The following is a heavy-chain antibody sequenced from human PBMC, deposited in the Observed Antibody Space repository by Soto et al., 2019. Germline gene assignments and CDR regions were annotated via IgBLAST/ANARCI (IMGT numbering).Heavy chain of an antibody. V-gene: IGHV4-34*01. Sequence: QVQLQQWGAGLLKPSETLSLTCAVYGGSFSGYYWSWIRQPPGKGLEWIGEINDSGSTNYNPSLKSRVTISVDTSKNQFSLKLSSVTAADTAVYYCARGKRIVVVPAAIFDYWGQGTLVTVSS. J-gene: IGHJ4*02. CDR3: ARGKRIVVVPAAIFDY. D-gene: IGHD2-2*01. CDR1: GGSFSGYY. CDR2: INDSGST.